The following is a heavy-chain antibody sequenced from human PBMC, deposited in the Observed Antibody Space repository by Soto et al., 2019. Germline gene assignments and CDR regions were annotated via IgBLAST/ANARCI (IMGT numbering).Heavy chain of an antibody. V-gene: IGHV4-61*01. CDR2: IYYSVST. D-gene: IGHD6-13*01. J-gene: IGHJ4*02. CDR1: GGSVSSGSYY. Sequence: QVQLQESGPGLVKPSETLSLTCTVSGGSVSSGSYYWSWIRQPPGKGLEWIGYIYYSVSTNYNPSLKSRVTISVDTSKSQFSLKLSSVTAADTAVYYCARGQQLAPYYFDYWGQGTLVTVSA. CDR3: ARGQQLAPYYFDY.